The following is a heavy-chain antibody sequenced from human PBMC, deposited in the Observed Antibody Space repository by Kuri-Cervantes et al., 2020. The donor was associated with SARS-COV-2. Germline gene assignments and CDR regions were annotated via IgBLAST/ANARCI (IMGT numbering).Heavy chain of an antibody. CDR2: ISGSGGST. J-gene: IGHJ6*02. V-gene: IGHV3-23*01. CDR1: GFTFSSYS. Sequence: GESLKISCAASGFTFSSYSMSWVRQAPGKGLEWVSAISGSGGSTYYADSVKGRFTISRDNSKNTLYLQMNSLRAEDTAVYYCAKGDYVQNWYFDLWGQGTTVTVSS. CDR3: AKGDYVQNWYFDL. D-gene: IGHD1-7*01.